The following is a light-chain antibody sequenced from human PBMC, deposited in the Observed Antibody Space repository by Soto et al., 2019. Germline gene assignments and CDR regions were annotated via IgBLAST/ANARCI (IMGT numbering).Light chain of an antibody. J-gene: IGLJ1*01. CDR1: SSDVGGYNY. V-gene: IGLV2-8*01. Sequence: QSVLTQPPSASGSPGQSVTISCTGTSSDVGGYNYVSWYQQHPGKAPKLMIYEVSKRPSGVPDRFSGSKSGNTASLTVSGLQADDEADYYCSSYACSNNTPYVFGTGTKVTVL. CDR2: EVS. CDR3: SSYACSNNTPYV.